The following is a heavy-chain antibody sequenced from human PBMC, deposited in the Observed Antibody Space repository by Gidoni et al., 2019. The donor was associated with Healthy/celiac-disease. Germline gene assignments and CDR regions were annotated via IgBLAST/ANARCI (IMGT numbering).Heavy chain of an antibody. CDR2: ISSSGSTI. V-gene: IGHV3-48*03. D-gene: IGHD3-22*01. Sequence: EVQLVESGGGLVQPGGSLRLSCAASVFTFSSYEMNWVRQAPGKGLEWVSYISSSGSTIYYADSVKGRFTISRDNAKNSLYLQMNSLRAEDTAVYYCARAPPDSSGYYYLEDYFDYWGQGTLVTVSS. CDR1: VFTFSSYE. CDR3: ARAPPDSSGYYYLEDYFDY. J-gene: IGHJ4*02.